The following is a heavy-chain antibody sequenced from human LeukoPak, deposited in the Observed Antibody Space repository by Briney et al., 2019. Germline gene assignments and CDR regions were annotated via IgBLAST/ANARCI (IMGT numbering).Heavy chain of an antibody. Sequence: SETLSLTCAVYGGSFSGYFWTWIRQPPGKGLEWIGEISHSGNTNYNPSLKSRVTISLDTSKNQFSLKLSSVTAADTAIYYCALSATTVTTRTIDYWGQGTLVTVSS. D-gene: IGHD4-17*01. CDR3: ALSATTVTTRTIDY. CDR1: GGSFSGYF. CDR2: ISHSGNT. J-gene: IGHJ4*02. V-gene: IGHV4-34*01.